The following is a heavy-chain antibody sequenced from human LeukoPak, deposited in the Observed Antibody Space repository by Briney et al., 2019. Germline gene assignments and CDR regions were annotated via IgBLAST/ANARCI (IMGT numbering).Heavy chain of an antibody. D-gene: IGHD3-3*01. J-gene: IGHJ3*01. CDR1: GFTFSSYG. CDR2: ISYDGSNK. Sequence: GGSLRLSCAASGFTFSSYGMHWVRQAPGKGLEWVAVISYDGSNKSYADSVKGRFTISRDNSKNTLYLQMSSLRAEDTAVYYCARDGSFWSGFHAFDLWGQGTVVTVSS. CDR3: ARDGSFWSGFHAFDL. V-gene: IGHV3-30*03.